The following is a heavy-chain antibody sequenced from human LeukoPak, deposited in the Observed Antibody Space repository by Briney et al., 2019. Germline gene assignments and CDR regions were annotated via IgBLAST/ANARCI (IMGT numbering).Heavy chain of an antibody. J-gene: IGHJ4*02. D-gene: IGHD4-23*01. CDR3: ARSYYGGSHQYYFDY. CDR2: IYYSGST. V-gene: IGHV4-59*08. Sequence: SETLSLTCSVSGGSISSYYWSWIRQPPGKGLEWIGYIYYSGSTSYNPSLKSRVTISVDTSKNQFSLKLNSVTAADTAVYYCARSYYGGSHQYYFDYWGQGTLVTVSS. CDR1: GGSISSYY.